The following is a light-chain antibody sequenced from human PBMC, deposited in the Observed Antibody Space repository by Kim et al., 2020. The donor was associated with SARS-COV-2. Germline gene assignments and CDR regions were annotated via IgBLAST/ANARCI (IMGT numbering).Light chain of an antibody. V-gene: IGLV2-14*04. Sequence: AITISCTGTSSDVGGYKYVSWYQQHPGKAPKLMIYDVSKRPSGVSNRFSGSKSGNTASLTISGLQAEDEADYYCSSYTSSSTFVVFGGGTKLTVL. CDR1: SSDVGGYKY. J-gene: IGLJ2*01. CDR2: DVS. CDR3: SSYTSSSTFVV.